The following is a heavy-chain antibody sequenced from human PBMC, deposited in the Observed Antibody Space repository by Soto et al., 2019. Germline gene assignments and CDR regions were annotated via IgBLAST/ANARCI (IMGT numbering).Heavy chain of an antibody. V-gene: IGHV6-1*01. D-gene: IGHD6-13*01. J-gene: IGHJ4*01. CDR3: AREDGYSSRWSQAREQQNHDC. Sequence: SQTLSLTCDVSGDSVSINSAAWNLIRHSPSRGLEWLGRTYYRSKWYNDYAVSVKSRITINPGTSKNQFSLQLNSVTPEDTAVYYSAREDGYSSRWSQAREQQNHDCWGHGTLV. CDR1: GDSVSINSAA. CDR2: TYYRSKWYN.